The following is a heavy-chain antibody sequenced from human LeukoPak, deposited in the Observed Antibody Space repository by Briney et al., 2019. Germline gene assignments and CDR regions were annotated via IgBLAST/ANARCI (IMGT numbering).Heavy chain of an antibody. CDR1: GGSISSSSYY. V-gene: IGHV4-39*01. CDR2: IYYSGST. D-gene: IGHD3-3*01. Sequence: MTSETLSLTCTVSGGSISSSSYYWGWIRQPPGKGLEWIGSIYYSGSTYYNPSPKSRGTISVDTSKNQFSLKLSSVTAADTAVYYCARRITIFGVAAGRFDPWGQGTLVTVSS. J-gene: IGHJ5*02. CDR3: ARRITIFGVAAGRFDP.